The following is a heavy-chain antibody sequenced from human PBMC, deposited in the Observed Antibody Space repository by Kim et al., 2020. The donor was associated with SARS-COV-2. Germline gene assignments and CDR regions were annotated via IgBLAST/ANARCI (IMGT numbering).Heavy chain of an antibody. CDR1: GFTFSSYG. CDR2: IWYDGSNK. D-gene: IGHD1-26*01. CDR3: ARDRSGSYFDY. V-gene: IGHV3-33*01. Sequence: GGSLRLSCAASGFTFSSYGMHWVRQAPGKGLEWVAVIWYDGSNKYYADSVKGRFTISRDNSKNTLYLQMNSLRAEDTAVYYCARDRSGSYFDYWGQGTLVTVSS. J-gene: IGHJ4*02.